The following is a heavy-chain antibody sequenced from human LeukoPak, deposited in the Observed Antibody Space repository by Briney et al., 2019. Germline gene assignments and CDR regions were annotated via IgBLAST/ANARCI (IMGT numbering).Heavy chain of an antibody. CDR1: GGTFSSYA. CDR2: IIPIFGTA. J-gene: IGHJ5*02. V-gene: IGHV1-69*13. Sequence: SVKVSCKASGGTFSSYAISWVRQAPGQGLEWMGGIIPIFGTANYAQKFQGRVTITADESTSTAYMELSSLRSEDTAVYSCASPRADCSSTSCSDLRFDPWGQGTLVTVSS. CDR3: ASPRADCSSTSCSDLRFDP. D-gene: IGHD2-2*01.